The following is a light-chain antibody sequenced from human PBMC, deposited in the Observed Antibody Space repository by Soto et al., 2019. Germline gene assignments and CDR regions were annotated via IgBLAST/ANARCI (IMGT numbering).Light chain of an antibody. CDR1: QSVSSN. J-gene: IGKJ1*01. CDR2: AAS. Sequence: EIVMTQSPATLSVSPGERVTFSCKASQSVSSNLAWYQQKPGQAPRLLIYAASTRATDIPVRFSGSGSGTEFTLTISSLQSEDFAVYYCQQYNNWPPWTFGQGTKVEIK. V-gene: IGKV3-15*01. CDR3: QQYNNWPPWT.